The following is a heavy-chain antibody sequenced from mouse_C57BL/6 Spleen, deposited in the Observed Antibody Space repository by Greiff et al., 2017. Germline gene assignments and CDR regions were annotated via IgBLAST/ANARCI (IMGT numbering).Heavy chain of an antibody. D-gene: IGHD1-1*01. V-gene: IGHV1-62-3*01. J-gene: IGHJ2*01. CDR2: IDPNSGGT. CDR3: ARYGRTYYALDY. Sequence: VQLQQPGAELVRPGASVKLSCTASGFTFTSYWMHWVKQRPGRGLEWIGRIDPNSGGTKYNEKFQSKATLTVDKSSSTAYMQLSSLTSEDSAVYYCARYGRTYYALDYWGQGTTLTVSS. CDR1: GFTFTSYW.